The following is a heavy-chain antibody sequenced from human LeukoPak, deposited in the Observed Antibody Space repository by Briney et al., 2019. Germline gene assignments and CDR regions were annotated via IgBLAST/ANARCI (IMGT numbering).Heavy chain of an antibody. D-gene: IGHD7-27*01. CDR2: IYYSGST. Sequence: RASETLSLTCTVSGGSISSYFWNWIRQPPGTGLEWIGYIYYSGSTNYNPSLNSRVTISVDTSKNQFSLKLSSVTAADTAVYYCARHREDWGFNSWGQGTLVTVSS. CDR3: ARHREDWGFNS. J-gene: IGHJ4*02. V-gene: IGHV4-59*08. CDR1: GGSISSYF.